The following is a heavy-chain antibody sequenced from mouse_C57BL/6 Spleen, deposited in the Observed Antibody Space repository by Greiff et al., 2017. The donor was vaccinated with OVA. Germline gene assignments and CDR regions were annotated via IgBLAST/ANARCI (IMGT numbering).Heavy chain of an antibody. CDR2: IWTGGGT. Sequence: VKLMESGPGLVAPSQSLSITCTVSGFSLTSYAISWVRQPPGKGLEWLRVIWTGGGTNYNSALKSRLSISKDNSKSQVFLKMNSLQTDDTARYYCAREDYYGSSSGFADWGQGTLVTVSA. J-gene: IGHJ3*01. D-gene: IGHD1-1*01. CDR3: AREDYYGSSSGFAD. CDR1: GFSLTSYA. V-gene: IGHV2-9-1*01.